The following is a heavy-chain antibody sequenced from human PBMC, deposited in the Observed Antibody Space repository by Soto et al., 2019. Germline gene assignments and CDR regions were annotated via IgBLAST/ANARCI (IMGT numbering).Heavy chain of an antibody. V-gene: IGHV4-34*01. CDR2: INHSGST. CDR3: ARDSGVVPAARRYYFDY. J-gene: IGHJ4*02. CDR1: GGSFSGYY. Sequence: QVQLQQWGAGLLKPSETLSLTCAVYGGSFSGYYWSWIRQPPGKGLEWIGEINHSGSTNYNPSLKSRVTISVDSSKNQFSLKLSSVTAADTAVYYCARDSGVVPAARRYYFDYWGQGTLVTVSS. D-gene: IGHD2-2*01.